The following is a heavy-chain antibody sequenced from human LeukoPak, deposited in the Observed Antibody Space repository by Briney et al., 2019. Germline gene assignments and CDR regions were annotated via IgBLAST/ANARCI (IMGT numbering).Heavy chain of an antibody. V-gene: IGHV3-48*01. CDR3: ARDSIQLWQNAIDF. D-gene: IGHD1-1*01. J-gene: IGHJ4*02. CDR2: ISSSSINI. CDR1: GFTFSGCS. Sequence: QPGGSLRLSCATSGFTFSGCSMNWVRQAPGKGLEWISYISSSSINIHYGDSVKGRFTISRDNAENSLYLQMNSLRAEDTAVYYCARDSIQLWQNAIDFWGQGTLVTVSS.